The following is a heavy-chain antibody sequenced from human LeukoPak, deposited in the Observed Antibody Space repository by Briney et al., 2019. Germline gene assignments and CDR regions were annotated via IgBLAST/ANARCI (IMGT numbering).Heavy chain of an antibody. J-gene: IGHJ6*02. CDR2: ISSSSSYI. Sequence: PGGSLRLSCAASGFTFSSYSMNWVRQAPGKGLEWVSSISSSSSYIYYADSVKGRFTISRDNAKNSLYLQMNSLRAEDTAVYYCARDQTLYYYGMDVWGQGTTVTVSS. V-gene: IGHV3-21*01. CDR3: ARDQTLYYYGMDV. CDR1: GFTFSSYS.